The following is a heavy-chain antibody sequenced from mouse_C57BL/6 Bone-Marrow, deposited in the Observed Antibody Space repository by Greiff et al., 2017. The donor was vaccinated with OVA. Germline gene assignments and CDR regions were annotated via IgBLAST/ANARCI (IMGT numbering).Heavy chain of an antibody. D-gene: IGHD6-2*01. Sequence: EVKVVESGGGLVKPGGSLKLSCAASGFTFSSYAMSWVRQTPEKRLEWVATISDGGSYTYYPDNVKCRFTISRDNAKNNLYLQMSHLKSEDTAMYYFAIVAEDYFDYWGQGTTLTVSS. V-gene: IGHV5-4*03. CDR3: AIVAEDYFDY. CDR2: ISDGGSYT. J-gene: IGHJ2*01. CDR1: GFTFSSYA.